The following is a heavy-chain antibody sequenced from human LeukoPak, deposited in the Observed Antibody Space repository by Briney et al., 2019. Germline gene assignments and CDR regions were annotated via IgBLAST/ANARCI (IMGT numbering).Heavy chain of an antibody. CDR3: AKDPNSIAARPRGFDY. CDR1: GFTFSSYA. CDR2: ISGSGGST. V-gene: IGHV3-23*01. Sequence: GGSLRLSCAASGFTFSSYAMSWVRQAPGKGLEWVSAISGSGGSTYYADSVKGRFTISRDNSKNTLYLQMNSLRAEDTAVYYCAKDPNSIAARPRGFDYWGQGTLVTVSS. J-gene: IGHJ4*02. D-gene: IGHD6-6*01.